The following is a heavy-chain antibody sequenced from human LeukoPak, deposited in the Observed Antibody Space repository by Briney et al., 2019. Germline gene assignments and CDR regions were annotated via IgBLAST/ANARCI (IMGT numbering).Heavy chain of an antibody. CDR2: INPNSGRT. CDR3: ARERGYCSSTSCYGNWFDP. D-gene: IGHD2-2*01. J-gene: IGHJ5*02. V-gene: IGHV1-2*02. Sequence: ASVKVSCKPSGYTFTGYCLNWVRQAPGQGLEWMGWINPNSGRTKFAQKIQGRVTMTRDTSISTAYMELSRLRSDDTAVYYCARERGYCSSTSCYGNWFDPWGQGTLVTVSS. CDR1: GYTFTGYC.